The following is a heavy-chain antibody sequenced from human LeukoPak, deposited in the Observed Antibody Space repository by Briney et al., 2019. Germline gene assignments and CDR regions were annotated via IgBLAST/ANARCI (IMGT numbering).Heavy chain of an antibody. CDR3: ARGMRDYYGMDV. Sequence: SQTLSLTCAISGDSVSTINAAWNWIRQSPSRGLEWLGRTYRTSKWYTNYAESVRSRIVVNPDTSKNQFSLQLNSVTPEDTAVYYCARGMRDYYGMDVWGQGTTVTVSS. J-gene: IGHJ6*02. CDR2: TYRTSKWYT. CDR1: GDSVSTINAA. V-gene: IGHV6-1*01.